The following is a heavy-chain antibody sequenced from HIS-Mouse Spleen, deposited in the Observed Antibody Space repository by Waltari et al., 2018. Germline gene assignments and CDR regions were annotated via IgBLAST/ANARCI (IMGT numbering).Heavy chain of an antibody. CDR2: NKGEWGST. Sequence: EVQLVESGGGLVQPGGSLRLSCAASGFTFSSYWMHWVRQAPGKGLVAGSHNKGEWGSTSYGESVKGRLTISRDNAKNTLYLQMNGLRAEDTAVYYWARDGGGDYGDYVRAPEYFQHWGQGTLVTVSS. CDR3: ARDGGGDYGDYVRAPEYFQH. V-gene: IGHV3-74*01. D-gene: IGHD4-17*01. J-gene: IGHJ1*01. CDR1: GFTFSSYW.